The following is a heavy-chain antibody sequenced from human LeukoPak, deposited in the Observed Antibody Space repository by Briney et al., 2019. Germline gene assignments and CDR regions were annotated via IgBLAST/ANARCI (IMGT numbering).Heavy chain of an antibody. CDR1: GFTFSSYW. V-gene: IGHV3-74*01. CDR3: ARITGYYDSSGYYTVLGYYYGMDV. CDR2: INSDGSST. J-gene: IGHJ6*02. Sequence: GGSLRLSCAASGFTFSSYWMHWVRQAPGEGLVWVSRINSDGSSTSYADSVKGRFTISRDNAKNTLYLQMNSLRAEDTAVYYCARITGYYDSSGYYTVLGYYYGMDVWGQGTTVTVSS. D-gene: IGHD3-22*01.